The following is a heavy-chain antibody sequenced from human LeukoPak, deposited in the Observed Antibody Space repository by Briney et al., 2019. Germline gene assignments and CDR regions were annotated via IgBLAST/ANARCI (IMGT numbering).Heavy chain of an antibody. CDR3: ARTEKITGTHDY. CDR1: GYTFTSYD. V-gene: IGHV1-8*01. D-gene: IGHD1-20*01. Sequence: GASVKVSCKASGYTFTSYDINWVRQATGQGLEWMGWMNPNSGNTGYAQKFQGSVTMTRNTSISTAYMELSSLRSEDTAVYYCARTEKITGTHDYWGQGTLVTVSS. CDR2: MNPNSGNT. J-gene: IGHJ4*02.